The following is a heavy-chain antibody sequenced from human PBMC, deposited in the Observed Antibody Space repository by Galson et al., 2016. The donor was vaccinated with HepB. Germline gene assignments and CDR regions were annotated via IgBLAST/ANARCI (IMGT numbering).Heavy chain of an antibody. J-gene: IGHJ4*02. CDR1: GFTFSSYG. CDR3: ARGRCSSSWYGDFDY. CDR2: IWYDGSNK. V-gene: IGHV3-33*01. D-gene: IGHD6-13*01. Sequence: SLRLSCAASGFTFSSYGMHWVRQAPGKGLEWVALIWYDGSNKYYADSVKDRFTISRDNSKNSLYLQMNSLRAEDTAVYYCARGRCSSSWYGDFDYWGQGTLVTVSS.